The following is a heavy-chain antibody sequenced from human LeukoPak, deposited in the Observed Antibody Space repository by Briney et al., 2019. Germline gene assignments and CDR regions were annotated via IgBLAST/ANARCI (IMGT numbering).Heavy chain of an antibody. CDR3: ARRQRTMVRGVIMPLAY. CDR2: INHSGST. J-gene: IGHJ4*02. CDR1: GFTFSSYE. V-gene: IGHV4-34*01. D-gene: IGHD3-10*01. Sequence: TGGSLRLSCAASGFTFSSYEMNWVRQAPGKGLEWIAEINHSGSTNYNPSLKSRVTISVDTSKNQFSLKLSSVTAADTAVYYCARRQRTMVRGVIMPLAYWGQGTLVTVSS.